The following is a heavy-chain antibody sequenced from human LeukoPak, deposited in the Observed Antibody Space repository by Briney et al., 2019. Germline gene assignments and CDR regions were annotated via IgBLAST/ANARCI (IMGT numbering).Heavy chain of an antibody. D-gene: IGHD2-2*01. CDR3: ARAPTVLVGYCTSSSCQADY. CDR1: GFTFSSYA. V-gene: IGHV3-30-3*01. CDR2: ISYDGSNK. Sequence: GRSLRFYCAASGFTFSSYAMHWVRQAPGKGLEWVAVISYDGSNKYYADSVKGRFTISRDNSKNTLYLQMNSLRVEDTAVYYCARAPTVLVGYCTSSSCQADYWGQGTLVTVSS. J-gene: IGHJ4*02.